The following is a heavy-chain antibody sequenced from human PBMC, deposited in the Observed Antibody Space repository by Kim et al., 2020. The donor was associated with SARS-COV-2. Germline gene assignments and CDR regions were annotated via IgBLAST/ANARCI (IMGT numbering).Heavy chain of an antibody. V-gene: IGHV7-4-1*02. D-gene: IGHD6-13*01. CDR1: GYTFTSYA. Sequence: DSVKVSCKASGYTFTSYAMNWVRQAPGQGLEWMGWINTNTGNPTYAQGFTGRFVFSLDTSVSTAYLQISSLKAEDTAVYYCARVGSSSWYVDYYYGMDVWGQGTTVTVSS. CDR3: ARVGSSSWYVDYYYGMDV. J-gene: IGHJ6*02. CDR2: INTNTGNP.